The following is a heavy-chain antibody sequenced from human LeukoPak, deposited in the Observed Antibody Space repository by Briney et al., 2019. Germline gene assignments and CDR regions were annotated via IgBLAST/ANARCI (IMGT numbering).Heavy chain of an antibody. D-gene: IGHD4-17*01. CDR3: ARDWEDGDYLVRAFDI. CDR1: GGTFSSYA. CDR2: IIPIFGTA. V-gene: IGHV1-69*13. J-gene: IGHJ3*02. Sequence: SVKVSCKASGGTFSSYAISWVRQAPGQGLERMGGIIPIFGTANYAQKFQGRVTITADESTSTAYMELSSLRSEDTAVYYCARDWEDGDYLVRAFDIWGQGTMVTVSS.